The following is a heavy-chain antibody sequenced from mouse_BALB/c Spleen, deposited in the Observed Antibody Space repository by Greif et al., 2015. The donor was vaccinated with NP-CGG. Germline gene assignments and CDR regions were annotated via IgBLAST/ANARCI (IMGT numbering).Heavy chain of an antibody. J-gene: IGHJ1*01. CDR1: GFNIKDYY. V-gene: IGHV14-1*02. Sequence: EVQLQQSGAELVRPGALVKLSCKASGFNIKDYYMHWVKQRPEQGLEWTGWIDPENGNTIYDPKFQGKASITADTSSNTAYLQLSSLTSEDTAVDYCARGGCGYFDVWGAGTTVTVSS. D-gene: IGHD1-1*02. CDR2: IDPENGNT. CDR3: ARGGCGYFDV.